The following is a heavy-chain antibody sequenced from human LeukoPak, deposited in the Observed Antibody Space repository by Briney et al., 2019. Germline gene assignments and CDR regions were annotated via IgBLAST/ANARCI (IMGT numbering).Heavy chain of an antibody. J-gene: IGHJ4*02. V-gene: IGHV3-23*01. Sequence: PGGSLRLSCAVSGITLSNNGMSWDRQAPGKGLEWVAGLSGSGGGTNYADSVQGRFTISRDNPKNTLYLQMNSLRAEDTAVYFCAKRGVVIRVFLVGFHKEAYYFDSWGQGALVTVSS. CDR3: AKRGVVIRVFLVGFHKEAYYFDS. CDR1: GITLSNNG. CDR2: LSGSGGGT. D-gene: IGHD3-10*01.